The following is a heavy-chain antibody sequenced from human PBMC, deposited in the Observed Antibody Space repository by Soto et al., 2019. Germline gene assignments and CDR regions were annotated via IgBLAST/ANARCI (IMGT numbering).Heavy chain of an antibody. J-gene: IGHJ4*02. Sequence: QTGGSLRLSCAASGFTFSSYAMSWVRQAPGKGLEWVSTISSSGGSTYYADSVKGRFTISRDNSKNTLYLQMNSLRAEDTAVYYCANLGYSYGLGYWGQGTLVTVSS. CDR3: ANLGYSYGLGY. D-gene: IGHD5-18*01. CDR2: ISSSGGST. V-gene: IGHV3-23*01. CDR1: GFTFSSYA.